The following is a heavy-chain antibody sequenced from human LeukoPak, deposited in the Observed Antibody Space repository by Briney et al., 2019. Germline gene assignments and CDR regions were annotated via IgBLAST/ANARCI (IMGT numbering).Heavy chain of an antibody. J-gene: IGHJ5*02. CDR1: GFSLSTSGVG. D-gene: IGHD2-2*03. CDR3: AHNGLYH. CDR2: TYWNDDQ. Sequence: ESGPTLVKPTQTLTLTCTFSGFSLSTSGVGVAWMRQSPGQAPEWLAVTYWNDDQRYSPSLKSRLTITKDTSKNQVVLTMTNMDPADTATYHCAHNGLYHWGQGTLVTVS. V-gene: IGHV2-5*01.